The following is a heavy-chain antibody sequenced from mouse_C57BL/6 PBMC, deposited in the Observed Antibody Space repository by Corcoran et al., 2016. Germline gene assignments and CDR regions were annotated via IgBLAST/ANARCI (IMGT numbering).Heavy chain of an antibody. D-gene: IGHD2-3*01. CDR3: ARTKFYDGYYGWYFDV. V-gene: IGHV1-26*01. Sequence: EVQLQQSGPELVKHGASVKISCKASGYTFTDYYMKWVKQSNGKSIEWIGDINPNNGGTSYNQKFKGKATLTVDKSSNTAYMELRRLTSEDSAVYYCARTKFYDGYYGWYFDVWGTGTTVTVSS. CDR2: INPNNGGT. J-gene: IGHJ1*03. CDR1: GYTFTDYY.